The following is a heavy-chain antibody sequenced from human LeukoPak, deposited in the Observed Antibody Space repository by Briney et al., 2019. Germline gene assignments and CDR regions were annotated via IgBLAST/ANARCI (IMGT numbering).Heavy chain of an antibody. J-gene: IGHJ5*02. CDR3: ARGTYYDFWSGYSMFWFDP. V-gene: IGHV1-8*03. CDR2: MNPNSGNT. D-gene: IGHD3-3*01. Sequence: ASVTVSFKASGYTFTSYDINWVRQATGQGLEWMGWMNPNSGNTGYAQKFQGRVTITRNTSISTAYMELSSLRSEDTAVYYCARGTYYDFWSGYSMFWFDPWGQGTLVTVSS. CDR1: GYTFTSYD.